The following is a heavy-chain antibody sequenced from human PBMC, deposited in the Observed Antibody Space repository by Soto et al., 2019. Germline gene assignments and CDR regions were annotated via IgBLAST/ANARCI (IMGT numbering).Heavy chain of an antibody. J-gene: IGHJ4*02. D-gene: IGHD4-17*01. Sequence: QVQLVQSGAEVKKPGASVKVSCKVSGHPLSQLSMHWVRQAPGEGLEWMGGFDPDNGETVYAQLFQGRVAMTEDTSTATAYMELSSLRSEDTAVYYCTTTGNDYGDFDSWGQGTLVSVSS. CDR2: FDPDNGET. CDR3: TTTGNDYGDFDS. CDR1: GHPLSQLS. V-gene: IGHV1-24*01.